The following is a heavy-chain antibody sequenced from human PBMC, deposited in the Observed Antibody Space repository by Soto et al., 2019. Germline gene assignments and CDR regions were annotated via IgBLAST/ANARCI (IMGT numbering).Heavy chain of an antibody. CDR3: ARSYQTAAGPMYYFDY. CDR1: GGSISSYY. D-gene: IGHD6-13*01. V-gene: IGHV4-59*08. J-gene: IGHJ4*02. Sequence: PSETLSLTCTVSGGSISSYYWSWIRQPPGKGLEWIGYIYYSGSTNYNPSLKSRVTISVDTSKNQFSLKLSSVTAADTAVYYCARSYQTAAGPMYYFDYWGQGTLVTVSS. CDR2: IYYSGST.